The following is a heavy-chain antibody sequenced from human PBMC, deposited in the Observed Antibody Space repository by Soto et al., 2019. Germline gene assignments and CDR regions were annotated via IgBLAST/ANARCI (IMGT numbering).Heavy chain of an antibody. V-gene: IGHV3-23*01. CDR2: MSGGGGST. CDR3: AKTETFNGYYKAFDY. Sequence: GGYLSLCCSASEFTLSSYPMTLVRQAPGKGLEWVASMSGGGGSTYYADSVKGRFSICRDNSNRVVYLQMGNLTAGDTAVYYCAKTETFNGYYKAFDYWGQGTRVTVSS. D-gene: IGHD3-22*01. J-gene: IGHJ4*02. CDR1: EFTLSSYP.